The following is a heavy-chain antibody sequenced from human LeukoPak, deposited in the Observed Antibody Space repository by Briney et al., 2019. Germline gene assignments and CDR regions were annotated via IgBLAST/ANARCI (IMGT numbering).Heavy chain of an antibody. CDR2: ISYIGST. V-gene: IGHV4-59*12. Sequence: SETLSLTCTVSGGSISGYYWSWIRQPPGKGLEWIGYISYIGSTNYNASLRSRVTISVDTSKNQFSLKLSSVTAADTAVYYCARADAVGATNFDYWGQGTLVTVSS. CDR1: GGSISGYY. J-gene: IGHJ4*02. CDR3: ARADAVGATNFDY. D-gene: IGHD1-26*01.